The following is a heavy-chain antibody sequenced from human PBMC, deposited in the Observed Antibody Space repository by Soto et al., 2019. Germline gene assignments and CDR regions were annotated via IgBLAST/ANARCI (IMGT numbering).Heavy chain of an antibody. CDR1: GFTFTNYA. D-gene: IGHD3-10*01. V-gene: IGHV3-23*01. Sequence: EVQLLESGGGLVQPGGSLRLSCAASGFTFTNYAMSWVRQAPGKGLEWVSAISGCGDSTYYAGSVKGRFTISRDNSKNTLYLQMNSLRAEDTAVYYCAKDSQITMLPDVWGQGTTVTVS. J-gene: IGHJ6*02. CDR2: ISGCGDST. CDR3: AKDSQITMLPDV.